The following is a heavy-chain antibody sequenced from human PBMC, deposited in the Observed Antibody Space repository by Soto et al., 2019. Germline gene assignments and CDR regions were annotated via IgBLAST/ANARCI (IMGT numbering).Heavy chain of an antibody. CDR1: GFTFSYYW. CDR3: ARGDRGAFDL. J-gene: IGHJ3*01. V-gene: IGHV3-74*01. CDR2: IQNDGSRT. Sequence: EVQVVESGGGLVQPGGSLRLSCAASGFTFSYYWMHWVRQAPGTGLVWVSHIQNDGSRTTYADSVKGRFTSSRDNAKKTLYLQMNSVRAEDTAVYYCARGDRGAFDLWGQGTMVTVSS. D-gene: IGHD3-10*01.